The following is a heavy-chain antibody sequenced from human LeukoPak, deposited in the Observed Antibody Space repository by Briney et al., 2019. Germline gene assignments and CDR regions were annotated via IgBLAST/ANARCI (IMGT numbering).Heavy chain of an antibody. CDR1: GGSFSGYY. CDR2: INHSGSA. D-gene: IGHD2-15*01. CDR3: ASGSDCSGGSCPNRPIDY. J-gene: IGHJ4*02. V-gene: IGHV4-34*01. Sequence: SEALSLTCAVCGGSFSGYYWNWIRQPPGKGLAWIGEINHSGSANYNPSLKSQVTVSVDTSKDQFSLKLSPVPAADTAIYYCASGSDCSGGSCPNRPIDYWGQGTLVTDSS.